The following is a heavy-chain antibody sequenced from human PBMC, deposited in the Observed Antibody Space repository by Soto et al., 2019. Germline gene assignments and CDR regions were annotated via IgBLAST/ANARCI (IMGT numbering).Heavy chain of an antibody. CDR1: GGSISSSNW. D-gene: IGHD3-10*01. Sequence: SETLSLTCAVSGGSISSSNWWSWVRQPPGKGLEWIGEIYHSGSTNYNPSLKSRVTISVDKSKNQFSLKLSSVTAADTAVYYCARGWTYYYGSGSYYKRKYFDYWGQGTLVTVSS. J-gene: IGHJ4*02. CDR2: IYHSGST. V-gene: IGHV4-4*02. CDR3: ARGWTYYYGSGSYYKRKYFDY.